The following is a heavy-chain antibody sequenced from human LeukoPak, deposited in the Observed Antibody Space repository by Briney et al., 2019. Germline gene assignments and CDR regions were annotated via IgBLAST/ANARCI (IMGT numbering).Heavy chain of an antibody. CDR1: GFTFSSYA. CDR2: VAYDGSSK. Sequence: AGGSLRLSCAASGFTFSSYAMHWVRQASGKGLEWVAVVAYDGSSKNYADSVKGRFTISRDSSKNTLYLQMNSLRAEDTAVYYCARQSISGSSLSYFDYWGQGTLVNVSS. CDR3: ARQSISGSSLSYFDY. J-gene: IGHJ4*02. D-gene: IGHD3-22*01. V-gene: IGHV3-30*04.